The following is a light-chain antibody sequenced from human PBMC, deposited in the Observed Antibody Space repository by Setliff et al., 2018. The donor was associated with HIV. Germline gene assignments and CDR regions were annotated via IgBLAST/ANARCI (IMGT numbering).Light chain of an antibody. CDR2: EVS. Sequence: QSALAQPASVSGSPGQSITISCTGTSSDVGSYNLFSLYQQHPDKAPALMIYEVSKRPSGVSKRFSGFTSGNAAFLTISELHPDDEADYYCSSYAGSRAFDVFGTGTKV. J-gene: IGLJ1*01. CDR1: SSDVGSYNL. V-gene: IGLV2-23*02. CDR3: SSYAGSRAFDV.